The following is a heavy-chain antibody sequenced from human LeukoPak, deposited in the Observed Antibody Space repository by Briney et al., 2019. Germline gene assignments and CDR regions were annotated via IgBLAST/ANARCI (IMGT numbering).Heavy chain of an antibody. J-gene: IGHJ5*02. CDR1: GYTFTGYY. CDR2: IVVGSGNT. V-gene: IGHV1-58*02. CDR3: AATRGPDDRRATVTTWYHLGDWFDP. Sequence: ASVKVSCKASGYTFTGYYMHWVRQAPGQGLEWMGWIVVGSGNTNYAQKFQERVTITRDMSTSTAYMELSSLRSEDTAVYYCAATRGPDDRRATVTTWYHLGDWFDPWGQGTLVTVSS. D-gene: IGHD4-17*01.